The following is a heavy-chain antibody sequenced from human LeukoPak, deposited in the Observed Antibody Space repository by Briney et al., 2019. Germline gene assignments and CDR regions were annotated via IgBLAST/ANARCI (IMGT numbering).Heavy chain of an antibody. D-gene: IGHD6-19*01. V-gene: IGHV3-20*04. CDR1: GFTFSSYS. J-gene: IGHJ3*02. CDR3: ARDRDQWLEAFDI. CDR2: INWNGGTT. Sequence: GGSLRLSCAASGFTFSSYSMNWVRQAPGKGLEWVSGINWNGGTTTYADSVKGRFTISRDNAKNPLYLQMNSLRAEDTAFYYCARDRDQWLEAFDIWGQGTMVTVSS.